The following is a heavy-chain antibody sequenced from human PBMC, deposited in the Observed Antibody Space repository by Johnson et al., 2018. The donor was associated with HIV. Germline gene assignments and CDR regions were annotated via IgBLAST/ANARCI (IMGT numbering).Heavy chain of an antibody. J-gene: IGHJ3*02. V-gene: IGHV3-30*02. Sequence: QVQLVESGGGVVQPGGSLRLSCAASGFTFSSYGMHWVRQAPGKGLEWVAFLRYDGSNKYYADSVKGRFTIPRDNSTNTLYLQMNSLRAEDTAVYYCAKALGVYGDYVLDAFDIWGQGTMVTVSS. CDR3: AKALGVYGDYVLDAFDI. CDR1: GFTFSSYG. D-gene: IGHD4-17*01. CDR2: LRYDGSNK.